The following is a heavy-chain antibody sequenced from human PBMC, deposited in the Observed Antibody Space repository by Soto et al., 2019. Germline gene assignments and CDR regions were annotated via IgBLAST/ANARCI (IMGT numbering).Heavy chain of an antibody. J-gene: IGHJ6*02. CDR2: ISSNGGST. CDR3: VKGMGPGIAAAGGLRYYGMDV. Sequence: HPGGSLRLSCSASGFTFSSYAMHWVRQAPGKGLEYVSAISSNGGSTYYADSVKGRFTISRDNSKNTLYLQMSSLRAEDTAVYYCVKGMGPGIAAAGGLRYYGMDVWGQGTTVTVSS. CDR1: GFTFSSYA. V-gene: IGHV3-64D*06. D-gene: IGHD6-13*01.